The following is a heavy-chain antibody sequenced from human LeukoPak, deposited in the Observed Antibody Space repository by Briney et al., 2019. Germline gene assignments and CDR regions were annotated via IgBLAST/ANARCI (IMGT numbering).Heavy chain of an antibody. D-gene: IGHD6-19*01. CDR1: GGSISSYY. J-gene: IGHJ6*02. CDR2: IYTSGST. V-gene: IGHV4-4*07. Sequence: PSETLSLTCTVSGGSISSYYWSWIRQPAGKGLEWIGRIYTSGSTNYNPSLKSRVTISVDTSKNQFSLKLSSVTAADTAVYYCARHPVGYSSGWYSYYYGMDVWGQGTTVTVSS. CDR3: ARHPVGYSSGWYSYYYGMDV.